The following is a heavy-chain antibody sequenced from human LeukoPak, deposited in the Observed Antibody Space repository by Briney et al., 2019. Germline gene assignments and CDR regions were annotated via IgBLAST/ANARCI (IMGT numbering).Heavy chain of an antibody. CDR3: ARGACSGGDCYPDY. J-gene: IGHJ4*02. Sequence: PGGSLRLSCAASGFTFSSYAMSWVRQAPGKGLEWVSAISGSGGSTYYADSVKGRFTISRDNSKNTLYLQMNSLRAEDTAVYYCARGACSGGDCYPDYWGQGTLVTVSS. D-gene: IGHD2-21*02. V-gene: IGHV3-23*01. CDR1: GFTFSSYA. CDR2: ISGSGGST.